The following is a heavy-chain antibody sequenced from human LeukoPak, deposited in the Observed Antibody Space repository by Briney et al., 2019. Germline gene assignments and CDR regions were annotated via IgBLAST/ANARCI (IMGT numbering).Heavy chain of an antibody. D-gene: IGHD5-18*01. V-gene: IGHV3-53*01. CDR2: IYSCGST. J-gene: IGHJ1*01. Sequence: GGSVRVSCAASGVTVSSNYMSWVRQAPGKGLEGVSVIYSCGSTNYPDSVKGRFTISRDNSMNTPYLQMNSLRAEDTSVYYCAIYTAMGHWGQGTLVTVSS. CDR3: AIYTAMGH. CDR1: GVTVSSNY.